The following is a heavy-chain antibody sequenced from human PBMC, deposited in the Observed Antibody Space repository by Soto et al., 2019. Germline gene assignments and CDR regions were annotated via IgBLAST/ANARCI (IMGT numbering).Heavy chain of an antibody. CDR3: ASFYYYGSGSYYPVYGMDV. CDR1: GGSFSGYY. D-gene: IGHD3-10*01. V-gene: IGHV4-34*01. CDR2: INHSGST. Sequence: SETLSLTCAVYGGSFSGYYWSWIRQPPGKGLEWIGEINHSGSTNYNPSLKSRVTISVDTSKNQFSLKLSSVTAADTAVYYCASFYYYGSGSYYPVYGMDVWGQGTKVTVS. J-gene: IGHJ6*02.